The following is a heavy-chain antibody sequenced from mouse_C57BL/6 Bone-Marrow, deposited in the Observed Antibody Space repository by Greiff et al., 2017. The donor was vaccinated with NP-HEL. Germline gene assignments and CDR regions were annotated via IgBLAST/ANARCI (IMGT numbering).Heavy chain of an antibody. Sequence: VQLQQSGPELVKPGASVKISCKASGYSFTDYNMNWVKQSNGKSLEWIGVINPNYGTTSYNQKFKGKATLTVYQSSSTAYSQHNSLTSEDSAIYYVSRGWLLLLDYWGQGTTRTVSS. CDR2: INPNYGTT. CDR1: GYSFTDYN. CDR3: SRGWLLLLDY. J-gene: IGHJ2*01. V-gene: IGHV1-39*01. D-gene: IGHD2-3*01.